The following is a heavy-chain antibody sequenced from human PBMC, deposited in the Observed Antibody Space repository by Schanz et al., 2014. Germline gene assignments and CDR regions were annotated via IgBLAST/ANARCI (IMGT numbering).Heavy chain of an antibody. V-gene: IGHV3-66*02. J-gene: IGHJ4*02. CDR2: ISSGSSYA. Sequence: EVQLVESGGGFVQPGGSLGLSCVVSGFTVSSNHMSWVRQAPGKGLEWVSDISSGSSYANYADSVKGRFTISRDNSKNTLYLQMNTLRAEDTAVYYCARDRGYCSGGSCLTFDYWGQGTLVTVSS. CDR1: GFTVSSNH. CDR3: ARDRGYCSGGSCLTFDY. D-gene: IGHD2-15*01.